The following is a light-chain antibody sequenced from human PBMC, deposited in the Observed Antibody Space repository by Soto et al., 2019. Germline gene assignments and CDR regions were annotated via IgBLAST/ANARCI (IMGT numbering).Light chain of an antibody. Sequence: DIQMTQSPSTLSASVGDRVTITCRASQSISSWLAWYQQKPGKAPKLLIYDASSLESGVPSRFSGSGSGTEFTHTISSLQPDDFATYYCQQYNSPMYTFGQGTKLEIK. J-gene: IGKJ2*01. CDR3: QQYNSPMYT. CDR1: QSISSW. V-gene: IGKV1-5*01. CDR2: DAS.